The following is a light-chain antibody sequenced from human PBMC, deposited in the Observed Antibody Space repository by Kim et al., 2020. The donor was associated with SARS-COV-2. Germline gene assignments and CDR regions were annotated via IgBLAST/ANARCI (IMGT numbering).Light chain of an antibody. CDR1: QSVRSNY. CDR3: QQYGSSYT. CDR2: GAS. Sequence: EIVLTQSPGTLSLSPGERATLSCRASQSVRSNYLAWYQQKPGQAPRLLIYGASIRATGIPDRFSGSGSGTDFTLAISRLEPEDFAVYFSQQYGSSYTFGQGTKLEI. J-gene: IGKJ2*01. V-gene: IGKV3-20*01.